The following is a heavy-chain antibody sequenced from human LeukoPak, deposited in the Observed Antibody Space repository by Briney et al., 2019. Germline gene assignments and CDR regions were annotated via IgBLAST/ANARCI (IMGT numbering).Heavy chain of an antibody. CDR2: IRSKAYGVTT. Sequence: PRRSLTLSCTASGFTFGDYAMSWVRQAPGKGLEWVGFIRSKAYGVTTEYDASVKGRFTISRDDSKAIAYLQMNSLKTEDTAVYYCTRLGDRSSWYWGEGYWGEGTLATVSS. V-gene: IGHV3-49*04. D-gene: IGHD6-13*01. J-gene: IGHJ4*02. CDR3: TRLGDRSSWYWGEGY. CDR1: GFTFGDYA.